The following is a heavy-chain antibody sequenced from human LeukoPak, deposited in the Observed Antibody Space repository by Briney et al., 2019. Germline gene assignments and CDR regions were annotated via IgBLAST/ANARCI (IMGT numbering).Heavy chain of an antibody. V-gene: IGHV4-39*01. CDR2: MYYSGNT. CDR3: ARHPSSGWTFFDY. CDR1: GGSISSDSHY. D-gene: IGHD6-19*01. Sequence: SETLSLTCIVSGGSISSDSHYWGWIRQPPGKGLEWIGTMYYSGNTYYNPSLKSRVTISVDASKNQFSLRLSSVTAADTAVFYCARHPSSGWTFFDYWGQGTLVTVSS. J-gene: IGHJ4*02.